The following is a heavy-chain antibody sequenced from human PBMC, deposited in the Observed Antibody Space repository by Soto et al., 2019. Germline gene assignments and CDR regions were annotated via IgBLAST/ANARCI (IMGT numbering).Heavy chain of an antibody. Sequence: GSLRLSCADSGFTFSSYCLSWLRQAPGKGLEWVSGISGSGQTTHYKDSVKGRFTISRDNFRNTLYLQVNSLRAEDTAIYFCAKSRGDSWTTYFFDYWGQGALVSVSS. V-gene: IGHV3-23*01. CDR1: GFTFSSYC. J-gene: IGHJ4*02. CDR3: AKSRGDSWTTYFFDY. CDR2: ISGSGQTT. D-gene: IGHD4-4*01.